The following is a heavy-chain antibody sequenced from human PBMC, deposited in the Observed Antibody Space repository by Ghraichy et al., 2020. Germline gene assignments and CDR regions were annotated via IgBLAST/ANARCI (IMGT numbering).Heavy chain of an antibody. V-gene: IGHV1-3*01. D-gene: IGHD1-1*01. CDR2: INAGNGNT. J-gene: IGHJ6*03. Sequence: ASVKVSCKASGYTFTSYAMHWVRQAPGPRLEWMGWINAGNGNTKSSQKFQGRVTITRDTSASTAYMELSSLRSEDTAVYYCARPVPPDYYMDVWGKGTTVTVSS. CDR3: ARPVPPDYYMDV. CDR1: GYTFTSYA.